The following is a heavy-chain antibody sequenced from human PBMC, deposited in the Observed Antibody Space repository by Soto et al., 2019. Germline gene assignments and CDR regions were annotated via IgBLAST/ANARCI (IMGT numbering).Heavy chain of an antibody. J-gene: IGHJ4*02. Sequence: SETLSLTCTVSGGSISSGCYYWSWIRQHPGKGLEWIGYIYYSGSTYYNPSLKSRVTISVDTSKNQFSLKLSSVTAADTAVYYCARDRGPTGYYPWYFDYWGQGTLVTVSS. D-gene: IGHD3-9*01. CDR1: GGSISSGCYY. V-gene: IGHV4-31*03. CDR3: ARDRGPTGYYPWYFDY. CDR2: IYYSGST.